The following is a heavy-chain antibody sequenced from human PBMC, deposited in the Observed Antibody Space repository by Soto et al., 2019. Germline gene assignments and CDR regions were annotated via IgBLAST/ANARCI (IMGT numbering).Heavy chain of an antibody. CDR2: IYPGDSDT. V-gene: IGHV5-51*01. CDR3: ARLSQQLVQGAFDV. Sequence: PVESLKLSCKVSGYSFTIYWINWVRRMPGKGLEWMGIIYPGDSDTRYSPSFQGQVTISADKSISTAYLQWSSLKASDTAMYYCARLSQQLVQGAFDVWGQGTMVTVSS. CDR1: GYSFTIYW. J-gene: IGHJ3*01. D-gene: IGHD6-13*01.